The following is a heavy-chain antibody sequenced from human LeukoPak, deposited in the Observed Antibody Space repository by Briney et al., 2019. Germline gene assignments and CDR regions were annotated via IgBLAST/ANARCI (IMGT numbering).Heavy chain of an antibody. CDR2: IAGSGSSM. V-gene: IGHV3-21*01. J-gene: IGHJ4*02. D-gene: IGHD4-17*01. Sequence: GGSLRLSCAASGFTFSIYSMNWVRQAPGKGLEWLASIAGSGSSMDYADSVKGRFTISRDNAENSLFLLMNSLRAEDTAVYYCARDGGDYPNKNLDYWGQGTLVTVSP. CDR3: ARDGGDYPNKNLDY. CDR1: GFTFSIYS.